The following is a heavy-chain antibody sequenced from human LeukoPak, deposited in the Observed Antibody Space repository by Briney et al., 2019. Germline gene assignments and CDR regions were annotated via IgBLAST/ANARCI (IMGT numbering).Heavy chain of an antibody. V-gene: IGHV4-61*01. CDR3: ARDRFGGYGAFDI. D-gene: IGHD3-22*01. CDR2: IYYSGST. J-gene: IGHJ3*02. CDR1: GGSISSGSNN. Sequence: SQTLSLTCTASGGSISSGSNNWVWNRQPQGKGREGIGYIYYSGSTNYNPSLKSRVTISVDTSKNQFSLKLSSVTVADTAVYYCARDRFGGYGAFDIWGQGTMVTVSS.